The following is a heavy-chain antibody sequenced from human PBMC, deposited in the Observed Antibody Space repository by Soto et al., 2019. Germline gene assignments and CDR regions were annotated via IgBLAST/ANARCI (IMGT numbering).Heavy chain of an antibody. V-gene: IGHV1-8*01. D-gene: IGHD3-3*01. CDR1: GSPFTSND. CDR3: ARGGPWVVECLLVSGWCVL. Sequence: QVQLVQSGAAGKKPGASVNVSCQASGSPFTSNDIHWVRQATGQGLEWIGWMIPNSGPTGHEQQLQGRVTMTRDTTDNTAYMGVSGRRSEYTHAYYCARGGPWVVECLLVSGWCVLLVRGTLVAVSS. CDR2: MIPNSGPT. J-gene: IGHJ2*01.